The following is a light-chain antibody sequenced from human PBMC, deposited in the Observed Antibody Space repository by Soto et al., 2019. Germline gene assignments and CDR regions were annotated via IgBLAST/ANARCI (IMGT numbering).Light chain of an antibody. J-gene: IGLJ1*01. CDR2: EDI. CDR1: SSDVGSYNL. V-gene: IGLV2-23*01. CDR3: CSYAGSTTPYV. Sequence: QSALTQPASVSGSPGQSITISCTGTSSDVGSYNLVSWYQQHPGKAPKLMIYEDIKRPSGVSNRFSGPKSGNTASLTISGLQAEDEADYFCCSYAGSTTPYVFGTGTKLTVL.